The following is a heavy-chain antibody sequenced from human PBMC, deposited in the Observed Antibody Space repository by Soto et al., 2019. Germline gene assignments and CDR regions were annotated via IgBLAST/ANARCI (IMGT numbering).Heavy chain of an antibody. Sequence: GGSLRLSCAAAGFTLSNYVIAWVRQAPGRGLEWVSSINTTGRSADYQDSVTGPFTISSDTSRITLNLQMNSLRADYYSTYSCAQDVSGVTMGWFDPWGRGTPVTVSS. CDR1: GFTLSNYV. J-gene: IGHJ5*02. D-gene: IGHD4-17*01. CDR2: INTTGRSA. V-gene: IGHV3-23*01. CDR3: AQDVSGVTMGWFDP.